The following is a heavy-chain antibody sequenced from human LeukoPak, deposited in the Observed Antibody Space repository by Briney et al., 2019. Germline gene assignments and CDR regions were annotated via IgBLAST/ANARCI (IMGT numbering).Heavy chain of an antibody. V-gene: IGHV3-23*01. J-gene: IGHJ4*02. Sequence: GGSLRLSCEACGFTFSRFVMTWDRQAPGKGLEWVSAIRESGSNTYYTDSVKGRFTISRDNSKNTLYLQMNSLRAEDTAVYYCAKGGHFDYWGQGTLVTVSS. D-gene: IGHD5-12*01. CDR1: GFTFSRFV. CDR2: IRESGSNT. CDR3: AKGGHFDY.